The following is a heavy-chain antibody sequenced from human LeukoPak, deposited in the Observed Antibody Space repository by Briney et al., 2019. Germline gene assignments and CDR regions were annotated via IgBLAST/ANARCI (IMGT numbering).Heavy chain of an antibody. D-gene: IGHD5-12*01. CDR3: AKDLRGYDYY. V-gene: IGHV3-23*01. CDR2: ISGSGDNT. CDR1: GFTFSSHG. Sequence: GGTLRLSCAASGFTFSSHGMSWVRQAPGKGLEWVSTISGSGDNTYYADSVKGRFTISRDNSKNTLYLQMNSLRAEDTAVYYCAKDLRGYDYYWGQGTLVTVSS. J-gene: IGHJ4*02.